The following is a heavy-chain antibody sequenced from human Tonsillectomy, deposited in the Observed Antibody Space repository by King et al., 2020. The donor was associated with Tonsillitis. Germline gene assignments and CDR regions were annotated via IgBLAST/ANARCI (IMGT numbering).Heavy chain of an antibody. V-gene: IGHV3-30*01. CDR1: GFTFSSYA. Sequence: HVQLVESGGGVVQPGRSLRLSCAASGFTFSSYAMHWVRQAPGKGLEWVAVISYDGSNKYYADSVKGRFTISRANSKNTLYLQMNSLRTEDTAVYFCAGEQWLVPSPFDYWGQGTLVTVSS. D-gene: IGHD6-19*01. CDR3: AGEQWLVPSPFDY. J-gene: IGHJ4*02. CDR2: ISYDGSNK.